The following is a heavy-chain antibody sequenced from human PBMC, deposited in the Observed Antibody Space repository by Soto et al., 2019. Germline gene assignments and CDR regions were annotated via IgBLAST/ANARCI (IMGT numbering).Heavy chain of an antibody. V-gene: IGHV4-39*01. CDR3: ARKKAGFGELTFDY. CDR1: GGSISSSSYY. D-gene: IGHD3-10*01. CDR2: IYYSGST. Sequence: SETLSLTCTVSGGSISSSSYYWGWIRQPPGKGLEWIGSIYYSGSTYYNPSLKSRVTISVDTSKNQFSLKLSSVTAADTAVYYCARKKAGFGELTFDYWGQGTLVTVPQ. J-gene: IGHJ4*02.